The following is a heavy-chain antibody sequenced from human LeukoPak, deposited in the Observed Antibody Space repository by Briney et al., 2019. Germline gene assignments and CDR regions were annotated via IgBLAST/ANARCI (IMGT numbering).Heavy chain of an antibody. D-gene: IGHD3-9*01. CDR2: IRYDGSNK. CDR3: AKDRSFDWLLSNPDY. CDR1: GFTFSSYG. Sequence: GGSLRLSCAASGFTFSSYGMHWVRQAPGKGLEWVAFIRYDGSNKYYADSVKGRFTISRDNSKNTLYLQMNSLRAEDTAVYYCAKDRSFDWLLSNPDYWGQGTLVTVSS. V-gene: IGHV3-30*02. J-gene: IGHJ4*02.